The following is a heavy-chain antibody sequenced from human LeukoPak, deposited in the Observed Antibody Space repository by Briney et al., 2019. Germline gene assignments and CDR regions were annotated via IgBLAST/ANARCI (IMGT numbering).Heavy chain of an antibody. CDR3: ARSSVLEDP. CDR2: INQAGSEK. Sequence: GGSLRLSCAASGFTFSSYWMSWVRQAPGKGLEWVANINQAGSEKNYVDSVKGRFTISRDNAKNSLHLQINSLRADDTAVYYCARSSVLEDPWGQGTLVIVSS. D-gene: IGHD3-3*02. CDR1: GFTFSSYW. V-gene: IGHV3-7*01. J-gene: IGHJ5*02.